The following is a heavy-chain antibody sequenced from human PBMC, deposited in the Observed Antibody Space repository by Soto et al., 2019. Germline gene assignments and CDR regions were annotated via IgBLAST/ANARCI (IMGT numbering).Heavy chain of an antibody. V-gene: IGHV4-34*01. CDR3: ARGKKGVSFDY. Sequence: QVQLQQWGAGLLKPSETLSLTCAVYGGSFSGYYWSWIRQPPGKGLEWIGEINHSGSTNYNPSLKSRVTISVDTSKNQFSLKLSSVTAADTAVYYCARGKKGVSFDYWGQGTLVTVSS. D-gene: IGHD2-8*01. CDR1: GGSFSGYY. J-gene: IGHJ4*02. CDR2: INHSGST.